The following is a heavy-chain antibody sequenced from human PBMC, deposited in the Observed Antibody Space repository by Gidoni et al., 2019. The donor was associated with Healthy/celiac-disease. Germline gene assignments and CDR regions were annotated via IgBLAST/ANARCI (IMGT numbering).Heavy chain of an antibody. Sequence: EVQLLESGGGLVQPGGYLRLSCAASGFTFSSYAMSWVRQAPGKGLEWVSAISGSGGSTYYADSVKGRFTISRDNSKNTLYLQMNSLRAEDTAVYYCAKDFERYGGNSPYAFDIWGQGTMVTVSS. J-gene: IGHJ3*02. D-gene: IGHD4-17*01. CDR2: ISGSGGST. CDR1: GFTFSSYA. CDR3: AKDFERYGGNSPYAFDI. V-gene: IGHV3-23*01.